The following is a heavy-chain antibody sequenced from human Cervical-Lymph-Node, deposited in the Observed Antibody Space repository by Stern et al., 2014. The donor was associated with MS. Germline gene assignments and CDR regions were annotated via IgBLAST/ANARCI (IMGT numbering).Heavy chain of an antibody. Sequence: QLVQSGAEVKKPGASVKVSCKASGYTFSDYYMHWVRQAPGQGLEWMGWINLNSGGTNYARKFRGRVTMTRDTSISTAYMELSRLRSDDTAVYYCARGDTWHSAYYYHGMDVWGQGTTVTVSS. CDR3: ARGDTWHSAYYYHGMDV. CDR2: INLNSGGT. J-gene: IGHJ6*02. CDR1: GYTFSDYY. V-gene: IGHV1-2*02.